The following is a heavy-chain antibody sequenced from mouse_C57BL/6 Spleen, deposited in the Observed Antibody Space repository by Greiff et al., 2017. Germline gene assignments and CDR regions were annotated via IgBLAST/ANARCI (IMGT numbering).Heavy chain of an antibody. CDR3: ARNFITTVVALDY. V-gene: IGHV2-2*01. CDR1: GFSLTSYG. Sequence: VQRVESGPGLVQPSQSLSITCTVSGFSLTSYGVHWVRQSPGKGLEWLGVIWSGGSTDYNAAFISRLSISKDNSKSQVFFKMNSLQADDTAIYYCARNFITTVVALDYWGQGTTLTVSS. D-gene: IGHD1-1*01. J-gene: IGHJ2*01. CDR2: IWSGGST.